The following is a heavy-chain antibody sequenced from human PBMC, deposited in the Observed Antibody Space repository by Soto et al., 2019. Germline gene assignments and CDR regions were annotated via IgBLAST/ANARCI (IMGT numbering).Heavy chain of an antibody. CDR1: GVSISSSSYY. V-gene: IGHV4-39*01. J-gene: IGHJ6*03. Sequence: SETLSLTCTVSGVSISSSSYYWGWIRQPPGKVLEWIGSIYYSGSTYYSPSLKSRVTISVDTSKNQFSLKLSSVTAADTAVYYCASGGSVTMVRGVIIQYYYYYYYMDVWGKGTTVT. CDR3: ASGGSVTMVRGVIIQYYYYYYYMDV. CDR2: IYYSGST. D-gene: IGHD3-10*01.